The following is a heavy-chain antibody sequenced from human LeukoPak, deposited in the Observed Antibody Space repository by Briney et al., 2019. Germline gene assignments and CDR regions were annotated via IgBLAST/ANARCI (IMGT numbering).Heavy chain of an antibody. V-gene: IGHV4-34*01. D-gene: IGHD3-10*01. CDR1: GGSFSGYY. CDR2: INHSGST. CDR3: ARGGSGYYGSGSYYKS. J-gene: IGHJ5*02. Sequence: SETLSLTCAVYGGSFSGYYWSWIRQPPGKGLEWIGEINHSGSTNYNPSLKSRATISVDTSKNQFSLRLSSLTAADTAVYYCARGGSGYYGSGSYYKSWGQGTLVTVSS.